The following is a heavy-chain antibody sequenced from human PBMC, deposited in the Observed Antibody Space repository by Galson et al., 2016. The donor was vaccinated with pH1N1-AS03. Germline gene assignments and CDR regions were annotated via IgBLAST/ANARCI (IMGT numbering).Heavy chain of an antibody. Sequence: CAISGDSVSGSRGVAWNWIRQSPSRGLEWLGRTFYWSNWSNDYAESVKSRITIDPDTSNNQFSLHLNSVTPEDTAIYFCARGKNSGFDYWGQGTPVTVSS. CDR2: TFYWSNWSN. CDR1: GDSVSGSRGVA. V-gene: IGHV6-1*01. J-gene: IGHJ4*02. CDR3: ARGKNSGFDY. D-gene: IGHD3-10*01.